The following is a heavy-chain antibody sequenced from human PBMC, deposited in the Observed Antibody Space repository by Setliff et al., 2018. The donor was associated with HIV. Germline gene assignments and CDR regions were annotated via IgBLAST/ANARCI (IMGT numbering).Heavy chain of an antibody. CDR2: ITNGGGSK. J-gene: IGHJ4*01. Sequence: GGSLRLSCVASGFTFGDYYMGWFRQAPGKGLEWVSYITNGGGSKFYADSAKGRFTISRDNALNSLYLQLNSLRAEDTGVYYCSRPHTIAGTNRGFDYWGHGTLVTVSS. CDR1: GFTFGDYY. D-gene: IGHD3-10*01. CDR3: SRPHTIAGTNRGFDY. V-gene: IGHV3-11*01.